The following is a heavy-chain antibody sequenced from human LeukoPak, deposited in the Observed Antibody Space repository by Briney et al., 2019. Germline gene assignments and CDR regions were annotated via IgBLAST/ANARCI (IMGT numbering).Heavy chain of an antibody. CDR1: GGSISSSNW. V-gene: IGHV4-4*02. D-gene: IGHD6-19*01. CDR2: IYHSGST. CDR3: ASGYGPDPDGVAGMDY. Sequence: PSGTLSLTCAVSGGSISSSNWWSWVRQPPGKGLEWIGEIYHSGSTNYNPSLKSRVTISVDKSKNQFSLKLSSVTAADTAVYYCASGYGPDPDGVAGMDYWGQGTLVTVSS. J-gene: IGHJ4*02.